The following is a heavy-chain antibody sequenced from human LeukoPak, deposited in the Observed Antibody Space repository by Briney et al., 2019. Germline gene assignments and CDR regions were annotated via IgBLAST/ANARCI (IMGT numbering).Heavy chain of an antibody. CDR2: IYSGGST. D-gene: IGHD3-22*01. J-gene: IGHJ3*02. Sequence: GGSLRLSCAASGFTVSSKYMSWVRQAPGKGLERVSVIYSGGSTYYADSVKGRFTISRDNSKNTVYLQMNSLRAEDTAVYYCANYDSGAFDIWGQGTMVTVSS. CDR3: ANYDSGAFDI. CDR1: GFTVSSKY. V-gene: IGHV3-53*01.